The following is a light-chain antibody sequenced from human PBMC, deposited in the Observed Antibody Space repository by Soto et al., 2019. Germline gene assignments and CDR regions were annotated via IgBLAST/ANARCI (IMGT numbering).Light chain of an antibody. V-gene: IGLV1-40*01. CDR2: GNS. CDR1: NSNIGAGYD. CDR3: QSYDSSLSDLV. Sequence: QAVVTQPPSVSGAPGQRVTISCTGSNSNIGAGYDVHWYQQLPGTAPKLLIFGNSNRPSGVPDRFSGSKSGTSASLAITGLQAEDEADYYCQSYDSSLSDLVFGGGTKLTVL. J-gene: IGLJ2*01.